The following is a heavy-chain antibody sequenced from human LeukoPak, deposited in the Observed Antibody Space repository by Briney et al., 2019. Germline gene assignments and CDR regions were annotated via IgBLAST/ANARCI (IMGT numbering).Heavy chain of an antibody. D-gene: IGHD2-2*01. J-gene: IGHJ4*02. CDR2: ISGSGDKT. V-gene: IGHV3-23*01. CDR1: GFIFSNYA. CDR3: AKEGQPAITEGFVY. Sequence: GGSLRLSCGASGFIFSNYATSWVRQAPGKGLEWVSAISGSGDKTYYADSVNGRFTISRDNSKNTLYLEMNSLRAEDTAIYYCAKEGQPAITEGFVYWGQGTLVTVSS.